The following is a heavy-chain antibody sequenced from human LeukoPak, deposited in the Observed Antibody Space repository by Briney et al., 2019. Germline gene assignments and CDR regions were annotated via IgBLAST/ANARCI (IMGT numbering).Heavy chain of an antibody. CDR2: INQDGSEK. V-gene: IGHV3-7*01. CDR3: NTESHH. CDR1: GFTFSSYS. Sequence: GGSLRLSCAASGFTFSSYSMNWVRQAPGKGLEWVANINQDGSEKYYVDSVKGRFTISRDNAKNLLYLQMSSLRDEDTAVYYCNTESHHWGQGTLVTVSS. D-gene: IGHD2-2*02. J-gene: IGHJ5*02.